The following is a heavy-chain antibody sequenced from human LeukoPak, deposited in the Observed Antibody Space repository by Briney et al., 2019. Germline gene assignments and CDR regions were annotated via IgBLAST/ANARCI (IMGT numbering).Heavy chain of an antibody. CDR1: GGTFSSHA. J-gene: IGHJ5*02. Sequence: ASVKVSCKASGGTFSSHAISWVRQAPGQGLEWMGWISAYNGNTNYAQKLQGRVTMTTDTSTSTAYMELRSLRSDDTAVYYCARGGICSGGSCHGWFDPWGQGTLVTVSS. D-gene: IGHD2-15*01. V-gene: IGHV1-18*01. CDR3: ARGGICSGGSCHGWFDP. CDR2: ISAYNGNT.